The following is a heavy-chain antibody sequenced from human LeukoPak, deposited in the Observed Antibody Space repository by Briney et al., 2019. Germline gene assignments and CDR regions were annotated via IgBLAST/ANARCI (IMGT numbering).Heavy chain of an antibody. CDR3: ARMYQLLSFDP. Sequence: SSETLSLTCTVSGGSISSYYWSWIQQPAGKGLEWIGRIYTSGSTNYNPSLKSRVTMSVDTSKNQFSLKLSSVTAADTAVYYCARMYQLLSFDPWGQGTLVTVSS. J-gene: IGHJ5*02. CDR1: GGSISSYY. D-gene: IGHD2-2*01. V-gene: IGHV4-4*07. CDR2: IYTSGST.